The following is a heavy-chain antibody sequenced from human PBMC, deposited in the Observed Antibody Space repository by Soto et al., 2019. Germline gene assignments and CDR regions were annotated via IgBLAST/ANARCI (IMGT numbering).Heavy chain of an antibody. J-gene: IGHJ6*02. D-gene: IGHD2-21*01. CDR1: GGTFNSFA. Sequence: QVLLVQSGAEVKKPGSSMKVSCKTSGGTFNSFAISWVRLVPGQGLEWMGVIIPGFASPTYAQTLQGRVSITADESTTTAYMELSSLRSEDTAVYDCARDRVMRGNSYYYGMDVWGQGTTVTVSS. CDR3: ARDRVMRGNSYYYGMDV. CDR2: IIPGFASP. V-gene: IGHV1-69*12.